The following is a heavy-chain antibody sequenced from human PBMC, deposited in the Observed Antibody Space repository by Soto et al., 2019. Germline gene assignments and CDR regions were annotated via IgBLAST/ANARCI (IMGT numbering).Heavy chain of an antibody. J-gene: IGHJ6*03. Sequence: QMQLVESGGGLVKPGGSLRLSCAASGFTFSDYYMTWIRQAPGKGLEWVSYISSGGSAIYYADSVKGRFTISRDNAKNSLYLQMNSLRGEDTAVYYCARRGYCSGGSCYIRMDVWGKGTTVTVSS. CDR2: ISSGGSAI. CDR3: ARRGYCSGGSCYIRMDV. CDR1: GFTFSDYY. V-gene: IGHV3-11*01. D-gene: IGHD2-15*01.